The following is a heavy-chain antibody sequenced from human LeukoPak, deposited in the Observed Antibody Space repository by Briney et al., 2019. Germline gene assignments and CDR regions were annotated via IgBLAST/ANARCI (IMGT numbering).Heavy chain of an antibody. D-gene: IGHD3-10*01. CDR2: IRPNSGGT. CDR1: GFTFTGYY. J-gene: IGHJ4*02. Sequence: AALKDSCKDSGFTFTGYYVHWVRQALGQGREWMAWIRPNSGGTNYVQKFQGRVTVTRDTSISTDYMEISGLTSDDTALYYCAREPSGSGGYDDWGQGTLVTVSS. V-gene: IGHV1-2*02. CDR3: AREPSGSGGYDD.